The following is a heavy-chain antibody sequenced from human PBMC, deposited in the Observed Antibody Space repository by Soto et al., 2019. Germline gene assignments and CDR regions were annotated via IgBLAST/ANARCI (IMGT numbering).Heavy chain of an antibody. J-gene: IGHJ3*02. CDR2: MNAGNGNT. V-gene: IGHV1-3*03. Sequence: ASVKVSCKASGYTFNIYAIHWVRQAPGQRPEWMGWMNAGNGNTEYSPKFHGRVTMTRDRYARAAYMELSGLTSEDMAVYYCARDCTYCGGDTGREAFDIWGQGTMVTVS. CDR1: GYTFNIYA. D-gene: IGHD2-21*01. CDR3: ARDCTYCGGDTGREAFDI.